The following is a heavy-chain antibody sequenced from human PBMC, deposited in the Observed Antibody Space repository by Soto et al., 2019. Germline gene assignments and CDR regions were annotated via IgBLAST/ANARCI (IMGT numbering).Heavy chain of an antibody. D-gene: IGHD3-22*01. CDR3: ARTYYYDSSGPGDFDL. CDR1: GGSISSYY. CDR2: IYYSGST. Sequence: ETLSLTCTVSGGSISSYYWSWIRQPPGKGLEWIGYIYYSGSTNYNPSLKSRVTISVDTSKNQFSLKLSSVTAADTAVYYCARTYYYDSSGPGDFDLWGRGTLVTVSS. J-gene: IGHJ2*01. V-gene: IGHV4-59*01.